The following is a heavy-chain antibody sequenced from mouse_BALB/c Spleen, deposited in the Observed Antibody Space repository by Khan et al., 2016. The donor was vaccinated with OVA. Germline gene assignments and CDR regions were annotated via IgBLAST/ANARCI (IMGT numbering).Heavy chain of an antibody. CDR2: IWGGGST. Sequence: QMQLEESGPGLVAPSQSLSITCTVSGFSLTDYGVSWIRQPPGKGLEWLGVIWGGGSTYYNSALKSRLSISKDNSNSQVLLKMSSLQTDDTAMYYCAKGVWSYYFALDYWGQGTSVTVSS. CDR3: AKGVWSYYFALDY. CDR1: GFSLTDYG. J-gene: IGHJ4*01. V-gene: IGHV2-6-5*01.